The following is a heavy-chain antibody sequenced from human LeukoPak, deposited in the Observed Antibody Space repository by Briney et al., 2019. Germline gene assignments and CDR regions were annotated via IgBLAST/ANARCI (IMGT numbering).Heavy chain of an antibody. Sequence: ASVKVSCKASGGTFSSYAISWVRQAPGQGLEWMGWINPNSGGTNYAQKFQGRVTMTRDTSISTAYMELRRLRSDDTAVYYCAREGRGGVMLELRYYYYYGMDVWGQGTTVTVSS. V-gene: IGHV1-2*02. CDR3: AREGRGGVMLELRYYYYYGMDV. CDR2: INPNSGGT. D-gene: IGHD3-16*01. J-gene: IGHJ6*02. CDR1: GGTFSSYA.